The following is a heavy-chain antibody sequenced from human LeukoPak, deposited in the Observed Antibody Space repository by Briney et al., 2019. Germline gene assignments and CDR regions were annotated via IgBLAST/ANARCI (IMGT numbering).Heavy chain of an antibody. CDR3: ARGATAGRFSLRPTGAHYMDV. V-gene: IGHV1-2*02. Sequence: ASVKVSCKASGYTFTGYYMHWVRQAPGQGLEWMGWINPNSGGTNCAQKFQGRVTMTRDTSINTAYMELSSLRFDDTAVYYCARGATAGRFSLRPTGAHYMDVWGKGTTVTVSS. CDR2: INPNSGGT. CDR1: GYTFTGYY. D-gene: IGHD6-13*01. J-gene: IGHJ6*03.